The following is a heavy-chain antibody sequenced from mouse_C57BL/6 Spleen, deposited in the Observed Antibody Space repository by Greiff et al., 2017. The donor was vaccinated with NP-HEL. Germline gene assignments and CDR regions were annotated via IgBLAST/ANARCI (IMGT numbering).Heavy chain of an antibody. V-gene: IGHV2-5*01. D-gene: IGHD2-2*01. Sequence: QVQLQQSGPGLVQPSQSLSITCTVSGFSLTSYGVHWVRQSPGKGLEWLGVIWRGGSTDYNAAFMSRLSITKDNSKSQVFFKMNSLQADDTAIYYCAKNSMVTTDYAMDYWGQGTSVTVSS. CDR3: AKNSMVTTDYAMDY. CDR2: IWRGGST. CDR1: GFSLTSYG. J-gene: IGHJ4*01.